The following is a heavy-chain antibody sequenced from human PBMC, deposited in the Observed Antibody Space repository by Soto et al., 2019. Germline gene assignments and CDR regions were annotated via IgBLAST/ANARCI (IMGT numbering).Heavy chain of an antibody. CDR3: ARHGLAYVWENGAFDY. V-gene: IGHV4-39*01. D-gene: IGHD3-16*01. J-gene: IGHJ4*02. Sequence: PSETLSLTCTVSGGSISSISHSWGWIRQSPGQGLERIGNIFYNGITYYNPSLKSRVTISADTSKNHFSLKLRSVTVADTAVYSCARHGLAYVWENGAFDYWGQGTLVTVSS. CDR2: IFYNGIT. CDR1: GGSISSISHS.